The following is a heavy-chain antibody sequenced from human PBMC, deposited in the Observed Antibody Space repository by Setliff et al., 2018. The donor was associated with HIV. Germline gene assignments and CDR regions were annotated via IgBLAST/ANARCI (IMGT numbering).Heavy chain of an antibody. J-gene: IGHJ4*02. D-gene: IGHD6-19*01. Sequence: PSETLSLTCAVYGGSLSGYHWSWIRQSPEKGLEWIGEINHSGSTNYNPSLKSRVTISVDTSNNHFSLRLNSATAADTAIYYCARQGAVTGHSFDSWGPGALVTVSS. CDR3: ARQGAVTGHSFDS. CDR1: GGSLSGYH. V-gene: IGHV4-34*01. CDR2: INHSGST.